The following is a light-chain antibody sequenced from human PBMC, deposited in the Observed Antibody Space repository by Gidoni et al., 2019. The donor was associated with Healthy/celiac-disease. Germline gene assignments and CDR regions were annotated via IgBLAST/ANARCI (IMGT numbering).Light chain of an antibody. Sequence: EIVLTKPPATLSLSPGERAPLSCRASQSVSSYLAWYQQKPGQAPRLLIYDSSNWATGIPARFSGSGSGTDFTLTISILGPEDFAVESCQRRSYGPPFTFGQGTRLEIK. CDR2: DSS. CDR1: QSVSSY. CDR3: QRRSYGPPFT. J-gene: IGKJ5*01. V-gene: IGKV3-11*01.